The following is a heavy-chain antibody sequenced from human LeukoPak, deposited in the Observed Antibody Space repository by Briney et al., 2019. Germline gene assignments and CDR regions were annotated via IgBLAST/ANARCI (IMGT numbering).Heavy chain of an antibody. CDR1: GGSISRDY. Sequence: SETLSLTCTVSGGSISRDYWSWIQQPPGKGLEWIGYIYYTGSTNYNPSLKSRVTISVDTSKNQFSLKLSSVTAADTAVYYCATDRPGGGSLDYWGQGTLVTVSS. V-gene: IGHV4-59*01. J-gene: IGHJ4*02. CDR3: ATDRPGGGSLDY. D-gene: IGHD2-15*01. CDR2: IYYTGST.